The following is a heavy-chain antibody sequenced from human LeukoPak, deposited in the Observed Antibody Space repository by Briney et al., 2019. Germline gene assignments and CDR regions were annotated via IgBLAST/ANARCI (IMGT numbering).Heavy chain of an antibody. D-gene: IGHD3-9*01. CDR1: GFTFTGYY. CDR2: INPNSGGT. J-gene: IGHJ2*01. CDR3: ARDGFYDILTGYSHWYFDL. Sequence: ASVKVSCKASGFTFTGYYMHWVRQAPGQGLEWTGWINPNSGGTNYAQKFQGRVTITRDTSITTAYMELSRLRSDDTAVYYCARDGFYDILTGYSHWYFDLWGRGTLVTVSS. V-gene: IGHV1-2*02.